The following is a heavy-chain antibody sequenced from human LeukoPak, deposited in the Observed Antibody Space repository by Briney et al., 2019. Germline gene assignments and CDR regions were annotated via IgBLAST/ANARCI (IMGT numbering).Heavy chain of an antibody. CDR1: GFTFNNYA. D-gene: IGHD4-17*01. Sequence: GGSLRLSCASSGFTFNNYAMTWVRQAPGKGLEWVSSITASGGSTYCADSVKGRFTISRGNSKNTLYLQMNSLRGEDTAVYYCAKVYEYGDNDWFDSWGQGTLVTVSS. V-gene: IGHV3-23*01. CDR3: AKVYEYGDNDWFDS. J-gene: IGHJ5*01. CDR2: ITASGGST.